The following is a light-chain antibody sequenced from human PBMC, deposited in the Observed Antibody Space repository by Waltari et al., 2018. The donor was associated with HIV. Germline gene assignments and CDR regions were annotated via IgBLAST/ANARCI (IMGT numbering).Light chain of an antibody. J-gene: IGLJ1*01. CDR2: RNK. CDR1: SSNLGRNY. V-gene: IGLV1-47*01. CDR3: AVWNDSLSGYV. Sequence: QSVLTQPPSASGTPRQRVTISCSGRSSNLGRNYVFLYPHHPGTAPKLLINRNKQRPSGVPDRFSGSKSGTSASLAISGLRSEDEADYYCAVWNDSLSGYVFGTGTKVTV.